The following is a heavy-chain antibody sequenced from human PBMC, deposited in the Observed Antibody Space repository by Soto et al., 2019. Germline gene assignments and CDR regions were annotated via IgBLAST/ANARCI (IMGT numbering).Heavy chain of an antibody. J-gene: IGHJ5*02. CDR3: ARGDDYDILTGLRWFDP. CDR1: GYTFTSNG. V-gene: IGHV1-18*01. D-gene: IGHD3-9*01. CDR2: ISAYNGNA. Sequence: ASVKVTCKDSGYTFTSNGSRWVRQAPGQGLEWMGWISAYNGNANYAQKLQGRVTMTTDTSTSTAYMELRSLRSDDTAVYYCARGDDYDILTGLRWFDPWGQGTLVTVSS.